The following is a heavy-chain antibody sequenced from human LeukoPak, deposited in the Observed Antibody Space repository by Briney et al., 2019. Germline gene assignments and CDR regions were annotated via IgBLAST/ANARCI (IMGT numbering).Heavy chain of an antibody. J-gene: IGHJ4*02. CDR2: MNPNSGNT. D-gene: IGHD3-10*01. CDR3: AICVRNYYGSGSYYFDY. CDR1: GYTFTSYD. V-gene: IGHV1-8*01. Sequence: ASVKVSCEASGYTFTSYDTNWVRQATGQGLEWMGWMNPNSGNTGYAQKFQGRVTMTRNTSISTAYMELSSLRSEDTAVYYCAICVRNYYGSGSYYFDYWGQGTLVTVSS.